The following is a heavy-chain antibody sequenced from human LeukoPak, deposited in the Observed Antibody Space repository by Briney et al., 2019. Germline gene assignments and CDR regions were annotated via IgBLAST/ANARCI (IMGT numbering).Heavy chain of an antibody. J-gene: IGHJ4*02. Sequence: GESLRLSCAAPGFTFSSYAMSWVRQAPGKGLEWVSGIIGSGASTYYADSVKGRFTISRDNSKNTLYLQMNSLRAEDTAVYYCAKSNIVSGAYFFDCCGQGTLVTVSS. D-gene: IGHD5/OR15-5a*01. CDR3: AKSNIVSGAYFFDC. CDR2: IIGSGAST. CDR1: GFTFSSYA. V-gene: IGHV3-23*01.